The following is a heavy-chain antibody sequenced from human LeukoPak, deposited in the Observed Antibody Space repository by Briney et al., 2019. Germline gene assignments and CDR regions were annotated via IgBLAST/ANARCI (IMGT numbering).Heavy chain of an antibody. CDR3: ARDVNYYYDSSGDDLA. D-gene: IGHD3-22*01. Sequence: GGSLRLSCAASGFTVSRNYYMNWVRQPPGKGLECVSVIYSAGSTYYADSVKGRFTISRDNSKNTLYLQMNSLRAEDTAVYYCARDVNYYYDSSGDDLAWGQGTLVTVSS. CDR1: GFTVSRNY. J-gene: IGHJ4*02. V-gene: IGHV3-66*01. CDR2: IYSAGST.